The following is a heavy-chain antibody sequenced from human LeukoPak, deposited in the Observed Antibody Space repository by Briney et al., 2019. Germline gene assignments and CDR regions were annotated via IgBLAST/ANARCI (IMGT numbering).Heavy chain of an antibody. D-gene: IGHD6-13*01. CDR3: ARGAQLTDY. V-gene: IGHV3-64*01. J-gene: IGHJ4*02. CDR1: GFTFYTYG. CDR2: MSPDGGTT. Sequence: TGGSLRLSCAASGFTFYTYGMHWVRQSPGKGLEYVSGMSPDGGTTYYANSVKGRFTISRDNSKSMVYLQMGSLTADDMAVYYWARGAQLTDYWGQGTLVTVSS.